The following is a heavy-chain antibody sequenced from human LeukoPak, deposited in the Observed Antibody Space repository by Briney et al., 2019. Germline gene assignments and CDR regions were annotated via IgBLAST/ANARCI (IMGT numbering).Heavy chain of an antibody. CDR3: ATVYWQQLVPYYFDY. V-gene: IGHV1-24*01. CDR1: GYTLTELS. CDR2: FDPEDGET. Sequence: GASVKVSCKVSGYTLTELSMHWVRQAPGKGLEWMGGFDPEDGETTYAQKFQGRVTMTEDTSADTAYMELSSLRSEDTAVYYCATVYWQQLVPYYFDYWGQGTLVTVSS. J-gene: IGHJ4*02. D-gene: IGHD6-13*01.